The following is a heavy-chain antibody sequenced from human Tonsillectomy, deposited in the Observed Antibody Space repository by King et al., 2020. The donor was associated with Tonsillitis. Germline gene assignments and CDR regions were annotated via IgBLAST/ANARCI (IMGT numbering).Heavy chain of an antibody. Sequence: VQLQESGPGLVKPSETLSLTCTVSGGSISSYYWSWIRQPPGKGLEWIGYIYYTGSTNYNPSLKSRVTISVETSKNQFSLKLSSVTAADTAVYSCARRIAVPGVAAFDIWGQGTMVIVSS. D-gene: IGHD6-13*01. V-gene: IGHV4-59*08. CDR2: IYYTGST. CDR1: GGSISSYY. CDR3: ARRIAVPGVAAFDI. J-gene: IGHJ3*02.